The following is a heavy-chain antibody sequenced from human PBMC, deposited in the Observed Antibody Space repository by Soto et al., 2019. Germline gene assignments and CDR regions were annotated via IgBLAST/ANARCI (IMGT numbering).Heavy chain of an antibody. V-gene: IGHV3-30-3*01. Sequence: GGSLRLSCAASGFTFSSYAMHWVRQAPGKGLEWVAVISYDGGKKYYADSVKGRFTISRDNSKNTLYLQMNSLRAEDTAVYYCARVSQTGLVNYYYYYMDVWGKGATVTVSS. CDR3: ARVSQTGLVNYYYYYMDV. J-gene: IGHJ6*03. CDR1: GFTFSSYA. CDR2: ISYDGGKK. D-gene: IGHD3-22*01.